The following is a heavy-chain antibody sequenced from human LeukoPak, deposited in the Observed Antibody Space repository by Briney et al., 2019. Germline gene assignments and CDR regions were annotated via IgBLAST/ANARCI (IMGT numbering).Heavy chain of an antibody. CDR1: GGSFSGYY. CDR3: ARGFGWNGRNYYYYYGMDA. D-gene: IGHD1-1*01. Sequence: PSETLSLTCAVYGGSFSGYYWSWIRQPPGKGLEWIGEINHSGSTNYNPSLKSRVTISVDTSKNQFSLKLSSVTAEDTAVYYCARGFGWNGRNYYYYYGMDAWGQGTTVTVSS. J-gene: IGHJ6*02. V-gene: IGHV4-34*01. CDR2: INHSGST.